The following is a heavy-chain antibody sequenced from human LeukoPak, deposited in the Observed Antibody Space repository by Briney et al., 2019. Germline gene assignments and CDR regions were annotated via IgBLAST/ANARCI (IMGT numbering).Heavy chain of an antibody. D-gene: IGHD6-19*01. Sequence: GGALRLSCAAPGFTFSSYWMSWGRQAPGKGLEWVANIKQDGSEKYYVDSVKGRFTISRDNAKNSLFLQMNSLRAEDTAVYYCARGPAAGNLLGYWGQGTLVTVSS. CDR1: GFTFSSYW. CDR2: IKQDGSEK. J-gene: IGHJ4*02. CDR3: ARGPAAGNLLGY. V-gene: IGHV3-7*01.